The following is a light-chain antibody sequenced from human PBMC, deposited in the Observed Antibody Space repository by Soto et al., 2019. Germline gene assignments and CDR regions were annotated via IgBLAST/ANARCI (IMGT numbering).Light chain of an antibody. Sequence: ETVMTQSPATLSVSPGETASLSCRASQSFASSLAWYQQKPGQAPRLLIYGASTRARGIPARFSGSGSWTEFTLTISNLQSEDFAVYYCQQYNTWPRTFGQGTKVDI. J-gene: IGKJ1*01. CDR2: GAS. V-gene: IGKV3-15*01. CDR3: QQYNTWPRT. CDR1: QSFASS.